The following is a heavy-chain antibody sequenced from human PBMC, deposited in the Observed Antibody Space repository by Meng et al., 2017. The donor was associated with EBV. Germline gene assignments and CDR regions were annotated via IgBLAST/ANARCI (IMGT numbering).Heavy chain of an antibody. Sequence: QLQLRASGPGQVKPSATLSLTCTVAGDSISSFYYWGWLRQPPGRGLEWIGSVHYTGSTYYSPSLKSRVTVSVDTSKNQFSLRLTSVTAADTAVYYCARPFPSWQSPRLDPFGAWGQGTLVTVSS. J-gene: IGHJ5*02. D-gene: IGHD6-19*01. CDR2: VHYTGST. CDR3: ARPFPSWQSPRLDPFGA. CDR1: GDSISSFYY. V-gene: IGHV4-39*01.